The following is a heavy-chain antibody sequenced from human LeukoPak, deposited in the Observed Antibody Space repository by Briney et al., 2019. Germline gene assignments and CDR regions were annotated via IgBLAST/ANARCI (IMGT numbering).Heavy chain of an antibody. V-gene: IGHV1-2*06. D-gene: IGHD1-26*01. CDR2: INPNSGGT. Sequence: ASVKVSCKASRYTFTGYYMHRVRQAPGQGLEWMGRINPNSGGTNYAQKFQGRVTMTRDTSISTAYMELSRLRSDDTAVYYCARVPPYSGSYFWGQGTLVTVSS. CDR1: RYTFTGYY. J-gene: IGHJ4*02. CDR3: ARVPPYSGSYF.